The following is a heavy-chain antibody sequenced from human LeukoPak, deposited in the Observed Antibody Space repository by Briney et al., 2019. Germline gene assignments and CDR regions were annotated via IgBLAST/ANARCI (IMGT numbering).Heavy chain of an antibody. CDR2: LNPSGGT. Sequence: ASVKVSCKASGYTFSIYNMHWVRQAPGQGLEWVGILNPSGGTSYAQNLQGRITMTRDTSTSTLYMELSSLRSEDTAVYYCTRDLGTYKSYGSIFFDYRGQGALVTVSS. CDR3: TRDLGTYKSYGSIFFDY. V-gene: IGHV1-46*01. D-gene: IGHD3-10*01. J-gene: IGHJ4*02. CDR1: GYTFSIYN.